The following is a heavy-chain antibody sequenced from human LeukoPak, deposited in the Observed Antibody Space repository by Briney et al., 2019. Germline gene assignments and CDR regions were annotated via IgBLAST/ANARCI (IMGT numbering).Heavy chain of an antibody. CDR2: ISGSGGST. Sequence: GGALGLSWAASGIHFRRLAMSWVRQGPRKGPEVVSAISGSGGSTYYADSVKGRFTISRDNSKNTLYLQMNSLRAEDTAVYYCAKANCSSTSCQVNIWGQGTMVTVSS. D-gene: IGHD2-2*01. V-gene: IGHV3-23*01. CDR3: AKANCSSTSCQVNI. J-gene: IGHJ3*02. CDR1: GIHFRRLA.